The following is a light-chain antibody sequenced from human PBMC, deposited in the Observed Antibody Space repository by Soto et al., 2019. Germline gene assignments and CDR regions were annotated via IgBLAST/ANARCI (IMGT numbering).Light chain of an antibody. CDR2: AAS. CDR3: QQSYSTPYT. J-gene: IGKJ2*01. CDR1: QIISSY. Sequence: DIQMTQSPSSLSASVGDRVTITCRASQIISSYLNWYQKKPGKTPKLLIYAASSLQSGVPSRFSGSGYGTDLTLTISSLQPEDFATYYCQQSYSTPYTFGQGTKVDIK. V-gene: IGKV1-39*01.